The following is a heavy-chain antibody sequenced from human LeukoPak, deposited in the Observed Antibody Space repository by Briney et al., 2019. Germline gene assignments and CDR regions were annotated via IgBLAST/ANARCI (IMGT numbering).Heavy chain of an antibody. CDR3: ARGGRVLRYFDWLSSGAFDI. D-gene: IGHD3-9*01. V-gene: IGHV4-34*01. CDR1: GGSFSGYY. Sequence: SETLSLTCAVYGGSFSGYYWSWIRQPPGKGLEWIGEINHSGSTNYNPSLKSRVTISVDTSKNQFSLKLSSVTAADTAVYYCARGGRVLRYFDWLSSGAFDIWGQGTMVTVSS. J-gene: IGHJ3*02. CDR2: INHSGST.